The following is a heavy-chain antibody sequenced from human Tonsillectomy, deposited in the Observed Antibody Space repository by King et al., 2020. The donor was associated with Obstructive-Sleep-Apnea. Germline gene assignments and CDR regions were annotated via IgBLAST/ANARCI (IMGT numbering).Heavy chain of an antibody. J-gene: IGHJ6*02. CDR3: ASDVTARGDCIDV. CDR2: INPYSGGT. Sequence: QLVQSGAEVKKPGASVKVSCKASGYTFTGYYIHWVRQAPGQGLEWMGGINPYSGGTNYAQKFQDRVTMTRDTSISTAYMDLSRLRSDDTAVYYCASDVTARGDCIDVWGQGTTVTVSS. D-gene: IGHD2-21*02. V-gene: IGHV1-2*02. CDR1: GYTFTGYY.